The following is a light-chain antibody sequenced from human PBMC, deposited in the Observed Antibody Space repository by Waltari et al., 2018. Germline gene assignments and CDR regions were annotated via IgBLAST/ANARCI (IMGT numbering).Light chain of an antibody. Sequence: QLVLTQSPSASASLGASVKLTCTLSSGHSSNVIAWHQQQPEKGPRYLTKVNSDGRHSKVDKIPVRFSGSSAGAEHYLTISSLQSEDEADYYCQTGGHGTWVFGGGTKLTVL. J-gene: IGLJ3*02. CDR2: VNSDGRH. CDR1: SGHSSNV. V-gene: IGLV4-69*01. CDR3: QTGGHGTWV.